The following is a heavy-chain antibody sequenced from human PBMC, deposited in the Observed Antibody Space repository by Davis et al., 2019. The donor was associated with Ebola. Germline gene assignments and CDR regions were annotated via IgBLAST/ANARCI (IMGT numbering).Heavy chain of an antibody. V-gene: IGHV3-30*04. CDR2: ISFDGSDT. D-gene: IGHD3-22*01. CDR1: GFTFTNYA. J-gene: IGHJ4*02. Sequence: GESLKISCSASGFTFTNYAMHWVRQAPGKGLEWVAVISFDGSDTYYADSVKGRFTISRDNSKTTVDLQMNSLRPEDTALYYCAKDARGGYYYADFWGQGTLVTVSS. CDR3: AKDARGGYYYADF.